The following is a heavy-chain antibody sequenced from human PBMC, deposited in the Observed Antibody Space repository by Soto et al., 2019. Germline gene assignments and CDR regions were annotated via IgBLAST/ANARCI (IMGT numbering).Heavy chain of an antibody. CDR2: ISWDSGTI. V-gene: IGHV3-9*01. D-gene: IGHD3-3*01. CDR1: GFTFGDHA. J-gene: IGHJ6*02. Sequence: EVQLVESGGDLVQPGGSLRLSCAASGFTFGDHAMHWVRQVPGRGLEWVSGISWDSGTIDYGDSVKGRFTISRDNAKNSLYTQMNSVRPEDTAFYFCAKDNGRVWSVPRGGSYAYYGVDVWGQGTTVTVSS. CDR3: AKDNGRVWSVPRGGSYAYYGVDV.